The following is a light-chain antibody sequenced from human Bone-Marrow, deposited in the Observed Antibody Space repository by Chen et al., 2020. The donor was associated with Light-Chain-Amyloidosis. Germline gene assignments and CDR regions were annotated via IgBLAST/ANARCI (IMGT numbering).Light chain of an antibody. Sequence: EIVLTQSPGTLSLSPGEGANLSCRASQTFSSNDLTWFQQEVGQATRLLIYGSSSRGTGIPARFTGSGSGTDFALNINRLEPEDFAMYNCQQYGTSPLTFGGGTKVESK. V-gene: IGKV3-20*01. CDR2: GSS. J-gene: IGKJ4*01. CDR3: QQYGTSPLT. CDR1: QTFSSND.